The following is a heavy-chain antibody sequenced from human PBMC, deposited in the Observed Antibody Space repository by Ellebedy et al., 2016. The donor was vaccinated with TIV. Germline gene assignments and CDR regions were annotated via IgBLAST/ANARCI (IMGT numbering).Heavy chain of an antibody. CDR2: IDLDDDK. CDR1: GFSLSTTRVS. J-gene: IGHJ4*02. V-gene: IGHV2-70*11. CDR3: ARTDGSGWAFDS. Sequence: SGPTLVKPTQTLTLTCTFSGFSLSTTRVSVSWIRQPPGKALEWLARIDLDDDKYFNTSLRTRLTISKDTSKNQVVLTIPNMDPVDTATYYCARTDGSGWAFDSWGQGTLVTVSS. D-gene: IGHD6-19*01.